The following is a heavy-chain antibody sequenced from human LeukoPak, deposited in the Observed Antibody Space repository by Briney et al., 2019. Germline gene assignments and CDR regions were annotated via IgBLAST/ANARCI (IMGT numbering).Heavy chain of an antibody. Sequence: PGGSLRLSCAASGFTFSSYAMSWVRQAPGKGLEWVSYISSSGSTIYYADSVKGRFTISRDNAKNSLYLQMNSLRAEDTAVYYCARVRCSGGSCYYYYYGMDVWGQGTTVTVSS. CDR2: ISSSGSTI. J-gene: IGHJ6*02. CDR3: ARVRCSGGSCYYYYYGMDV. D-gene: IGHD2-15*01. CDR1: GFTFSSYA. V-gene: IGHV3-48*03.